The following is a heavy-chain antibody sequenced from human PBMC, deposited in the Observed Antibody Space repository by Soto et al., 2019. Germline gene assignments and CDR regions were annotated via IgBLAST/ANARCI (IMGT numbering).Heavy chain of an antibody. D-gene: IGHD3-10*01. CDR3: ARPGGSGTYYKFDF. V-gene: IGHV5-51*01. CDR1: GYAFINFW. J-gene: IGHJ4*02. Sequence: PGESLKISCKGSGYAFINFWIGWVRQAPGKGLEWIGIIYPTNSETRYSPSFQGQVTMSVDKSAATAYLQWSSLKASDTAVYYCARPGGSGTYYKFDFWGPGTPVTV. CDR2: IYPTNSET.